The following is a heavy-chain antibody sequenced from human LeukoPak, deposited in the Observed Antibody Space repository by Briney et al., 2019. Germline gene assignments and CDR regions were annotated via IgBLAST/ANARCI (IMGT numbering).Heavy chain of an antibody. J-gene: IGHJ5*02. Sequence: SETLSLTRAVYGESFSGYYWSWIRQPPGKGLEWIGEINHSGSTNYNPSLKSRVTISVDTSKNQFSLKLSSVTAADTAVYYCASLTTVTTSQNWFDPWGQGTLVTVSS. CDR2: INHSGST. CDR1: GESFSGYY. V-gene: IGHV4-34*01. D-gene: IGHD4-17*01. CDR3: ASLTTVTTSQNWFDP.